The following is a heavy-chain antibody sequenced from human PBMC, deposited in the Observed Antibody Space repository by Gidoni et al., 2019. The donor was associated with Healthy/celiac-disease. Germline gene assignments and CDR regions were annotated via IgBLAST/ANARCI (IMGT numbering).Heavy chain of an antibody. CDR3: ARENDYYDSSGYEYYFDY. CDR1: GLTFSSYS. V-gene: IGHV3-48*02. J-gene: IGHJ4*02. D-gene: IGHD3-22*01. Sequence: EVQLVESGGGLVQPGGSLRLSCSASGLTFSSYSMNWVRQAPGKGLGWVSYISSSSSTIYYADSVKGRFTISRDNAKNSLYLQMNSLRDEDTAVYYCARENDYYDSSGYEYYFDYWGQGTLVTVSS. CDR2: ISSSSSTI.